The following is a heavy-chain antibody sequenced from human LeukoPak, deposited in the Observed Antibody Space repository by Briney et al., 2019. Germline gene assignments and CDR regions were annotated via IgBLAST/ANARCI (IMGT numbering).Heavy chain of an antibody. D-gene: IGHD3-3*01. CDR1: GFTFSNYW. CDR2: IKSDGNIT. Sequence: GGSLRLSCAASGFTFSNYWMYWVRQAPGNGLVWVSQIKSDGNITNYADSVKGRFTISRDNAKNTLFLQMNSLRAEDTAVYYCGRSGDFWSESGVAYWGQGTLVTVSS. V-gene: IGHV3-74*01. J-gene: IGHJ4*02. CDR3: GRSGDFWSESGVAY.